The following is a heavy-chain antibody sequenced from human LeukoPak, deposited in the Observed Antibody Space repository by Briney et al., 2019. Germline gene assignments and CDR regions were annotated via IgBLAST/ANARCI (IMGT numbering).Heavy chain of an antibody. V-gene: IGHV4-34*01. D-gene: IGHD1-26*01. Sequence: PSETLSLTCAVYGGSFRGYYWSWIRQPPGKGREWIGEINHSGSTNYNPSLKSRVTISVDTSKNQFSLKLTSGTAADTAVYYCAKMAYSGHDKGLGYNWFDPWGQGTLVTVSS. J-gene: IGHJ5*02. CDR3: AKMAYSGHDKGLGYNWFDP. CDR1: GGSFRGYY. CDR2: INHSGST.